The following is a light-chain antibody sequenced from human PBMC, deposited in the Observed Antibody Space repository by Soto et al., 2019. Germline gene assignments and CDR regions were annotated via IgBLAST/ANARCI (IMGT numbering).Light chain of an antibody. J-gene: IGLJ1*01. CDR2: EVS. CDR3: SSYTSNNTQV. Sequence: QSVLTQPASVSGSPGQSITISCTGTSSDVGGYNYVSWYQQHPGKAPKLMIYEVSNRPSGVPNRFSGSKSGNTASLTISGLQAEDEADYYCSSYTSNNTQVFGTGTKVTVL. CDR1: SSDVGGYNY. V-gene: IGLV2-14*01.